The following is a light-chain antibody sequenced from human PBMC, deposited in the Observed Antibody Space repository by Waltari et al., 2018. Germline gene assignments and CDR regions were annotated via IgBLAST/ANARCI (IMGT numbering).Light chain of an antibody. CDR2: DVS. Sequence: PGQSITISCTGTSSDVGGYNYVSWYQQHPGKAPKLMISDVSNRPSGVSNRFSGSKSGNTASLTISVLQAEDGADYYCSSYTSSSTLWVFGGGTKLTVL. CDR1: SSDVGGYNY. V-gene: IGLV2-14*03. J-gene: IGLJ3*02. CDR3: SSYTSSSTLWV.